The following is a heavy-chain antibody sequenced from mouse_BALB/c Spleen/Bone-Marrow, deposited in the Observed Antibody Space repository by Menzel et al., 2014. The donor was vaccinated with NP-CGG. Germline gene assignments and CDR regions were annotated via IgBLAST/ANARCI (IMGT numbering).Heavy chain of an antibody. V-gene: IGHV1-80*01. CDR1: GYAFSSYW. CDR2: IYPGDGDT. Sequence: QVQLQQSGAELVRPGSSVKLSCKASGYAFSSYWMNWVKQRPGQGLEWIGQIYPGDGDTNYNGKFKGQATLTADKSSSPACMQLTSQTAEDSAVYFCARGPWFAYWGQGTLVTVSA. J-gene: IGHJ3*01. CDR3: ARGPWFAY.